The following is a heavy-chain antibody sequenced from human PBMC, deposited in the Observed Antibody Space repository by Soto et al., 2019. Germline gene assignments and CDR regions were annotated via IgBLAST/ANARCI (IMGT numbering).Heavy chain of an antibody. Sequence: PGGSLRLSCAASGFTFSSYGMHWVRQAPGKGLEWVAVISYDGSNKYYADSVKGRFTISRDNSKNTLYLQMNSLRAEDTAVYYCAKDQYPIFGVVIPGDCDYWGQGTLVTVSS. CDR3: AKDQYPIFGVVIPGDCDY. J-gene: IGHJ4*02. V-gene: IGHV3-30*18. CDR2: ISYDGSNK. CDR1: GFTFSSYG. D-gene: IGHD3-3*01.